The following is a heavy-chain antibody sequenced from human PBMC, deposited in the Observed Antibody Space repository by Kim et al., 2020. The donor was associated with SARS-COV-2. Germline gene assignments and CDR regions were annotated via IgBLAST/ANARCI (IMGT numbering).Heavy chain of an antibody. J-gene: IGHJ6*02. CDR2: INHSGST. Sequence: SETLSLTCAVYGGSFSGYYWSWIRQPPGKGLEWIGEINHSGSTNYNPSLKSRVTISVDTSKNQFSLKLSSVTAADTAVYYCARGLGNRGMDVWGQGTTVTVSS. V-gene: IGHV4-34*01. CDR1: GGSFSGYY. CDR3: ARGLGNRGMDV.